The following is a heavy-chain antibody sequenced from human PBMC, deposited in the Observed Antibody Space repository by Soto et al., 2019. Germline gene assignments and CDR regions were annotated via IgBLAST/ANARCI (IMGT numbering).Heavy chain of an antibody. CDR2: ISYDGSNK. CDR1: GFTFRSYG. J-gene: IGHJ4*02. CDR3: ARSWGYLDY. Sequence: GGSLRLSCAASGFTFRSYGMHWVRQAPGKGLEWVAVISYDGSNKFHGDSVKGRFTISRDNSRRTLYLQMNSLRAEDTAMYYCARSWGYLDYWGQGTLVTVSS. D-gene: IGHD3-16*01. V-gene: IGHV3-30*03.